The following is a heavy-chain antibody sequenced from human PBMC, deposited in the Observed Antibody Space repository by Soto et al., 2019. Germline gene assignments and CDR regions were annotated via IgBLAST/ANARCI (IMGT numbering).Heavy chain of an antibody. J-gene: IGHJ3*02. V-gene: IGHV4-59*01. D-gene: IGHD1-1*01. Sequence: QVQLQESGPGLVKPSETLSLTCTVSGDSISSYYWSWIRQPPGKGLEWIGYIYYSGSTNYNPSLKSRVTMSVDTSKNQFSLKLSSVTAADTAVYYCARGNWNHDDAFDIWGQGTMVTVSS. CDR1: GDSISSYY. CDR3: ARGNWNHDDAFDI. CDR2: IYYSGST.